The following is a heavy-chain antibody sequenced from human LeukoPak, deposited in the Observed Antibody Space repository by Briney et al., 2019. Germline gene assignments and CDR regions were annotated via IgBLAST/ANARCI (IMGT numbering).Heavy chain of an antibody. CDR1: GFTFSSYW. J-gene: IGHJ4*02. D-gene: IGHD6-19*01. CDR3: ARVTTQWLVSTIDY. V-gene: IGHV3-7*01. CDR2: IKQDGSEK. Sequence: GGSQRLSCAASGFTFSSYWMSWVRQAPGKGLEWVANIKQDGSEKYYVDSVKGRFTISRDNAKNSLYLQMNSLRAEDTAVYYCARVTTQWLVSTIDYWGQGTLDTVSS.